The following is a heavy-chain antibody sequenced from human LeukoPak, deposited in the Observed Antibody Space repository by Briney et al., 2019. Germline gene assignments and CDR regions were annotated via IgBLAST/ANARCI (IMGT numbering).Heavy chain of an antibody. Sequence: ASVKVSCKASGYAFTSYYMHWVRQAPGQGLEWMGIINPSGGSTSYAQKFQGRVTMTRDMSTSTVYMELSSLRSEDTAVYYCAKDHVLLSYSDYWGQGTLVTVSS. CDR3: AKDHVLLSYSDY. V-gene: IGHV1-46*01. J-gene: IGHJ4*02. CDR1: GYAFTSYY. CDR2: INPSGGST. D-gene: IGHD1-26*01.